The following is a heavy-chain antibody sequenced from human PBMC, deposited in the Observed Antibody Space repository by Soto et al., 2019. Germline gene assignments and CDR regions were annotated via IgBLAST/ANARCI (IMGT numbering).Heavy chain of an antibody. CDR1: GGSFSGYY. Sequence: SETLSLTCAVYGGSFSGYYWSWIRQPPGKGLEWIGEINHSGSTNYNPSLKSRVTISVDTSKNQFSLKLSSVTAADTAVYYCARAFNYSSTSCYRNWFDPWGQGTLVTVSS. J-gene: IGHJ5*02. D-gene: IGHD2-2*02. V-gene: IGHV4-34*01. CDR3: ARAFNYSSTSCYRNWFDP. CDR2: INHSGST.